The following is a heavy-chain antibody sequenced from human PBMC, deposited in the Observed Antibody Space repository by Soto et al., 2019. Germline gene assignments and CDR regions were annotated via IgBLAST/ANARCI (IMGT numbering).Heavy chain of an antibody. D-gene: IGHD2-2*01. V-gene: IGHV4-30-2*01. J-gene: IGHJ6*02. Sequence: SETLSLTCAVSGGSIRSGGHSWGWIRQPPGKGLEWIGYIYHSGSTYYNPSLKSRVTIFVDRSKNQFFLKLSSVTAADTAVYYCARYCSTTSCSYYYGLDVWGQGTTVTVSS. CDR1: GGSIRSGGHS. CDR2: IYHSGST. CDR3: ARYCSTTSCSYYYGLDV.